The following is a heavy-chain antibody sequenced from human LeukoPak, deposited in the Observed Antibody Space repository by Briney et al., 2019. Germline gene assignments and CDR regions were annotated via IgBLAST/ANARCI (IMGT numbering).Heavy chain of an antibody. CDR2: IYPGDSDS. D-gene: IGHD3-10*01. CDR3: ARTLITMVRGVMYYYMDV. Sequence: GESLKISCKGSGYSFTSYWIGWVRQMPGKGLEWMGIIYPGDSDSRYSPSFQGQVTISADRSISTAYLQWSSLKASDTAMYYCARTLITMVRGVMYYYMDVWGKGTTVTVSS. J-gene: IGHJ6*03. V-gene: IGHV5-51*01. CDR1: GYSFTSYW.